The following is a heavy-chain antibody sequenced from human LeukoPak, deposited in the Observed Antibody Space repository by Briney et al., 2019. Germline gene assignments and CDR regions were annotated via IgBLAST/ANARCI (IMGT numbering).Heavy chain of an antibody. CDR2: INHSGST. Sequence: SETLSLTCAVYGGSFSGYYWSWIRQPPGKGLEWIGEINHSGSTNYNPSLKSRVTISVDTSKNQFSLKLSSVTAADTAVYYCAREVGSGRYFDWLTPWGQGTLVTVSS. V-gene: IGHV4-34*01. CDR3: AREVGSGRYFDWLTP. J-gene: IGHJ5*02. D-gene: IGHD3-9*01. CDR1: GGSFSGYY.